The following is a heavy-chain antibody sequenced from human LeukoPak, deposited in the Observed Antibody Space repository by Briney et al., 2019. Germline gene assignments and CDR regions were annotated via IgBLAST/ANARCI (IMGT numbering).Heavy chain of an antibody. Sequence: SETQSLTCAVNGGSFSAYYWNWIRQPPGKGLEWIGEINHGGTTNYNPSLKSRLTISVDTSQNQFSLKLSSVTAADTAVYYCARLRRYCSSTSCPKTLDVWGKGTTVTVSS. CDR1: GGSFSAYY. CDR2: INHGGTT. D-gene: IGHD2-2*01. CDR3: ARLRRYCSSTSCPKTLDV. J-gene: IGHJ6*04. V-gene: IGHV4-34*01.